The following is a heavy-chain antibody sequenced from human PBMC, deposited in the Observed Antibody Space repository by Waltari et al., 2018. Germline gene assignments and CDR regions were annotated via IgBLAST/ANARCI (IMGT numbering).Heavy chain of an antibody. Sequence: EVQMLESGGGLVQPGGSLRLCCAASGFTFSSYAMSWARQAPGTGLEWVSAISGSGVSTYYADSVKGRFTISRDNSKNTLYLQMNSLRAEDTAVYYCAQTVVVPAASSPWGQGTLVTVSS. D-gene: IGHD2-2*01. CDR3: AQTVVVPAASSP. J-gene: IGHJ5*02. V-gene: IGHV3-23*01. CDR2: ISGSGVST. CDR1: GFTFSSYA.